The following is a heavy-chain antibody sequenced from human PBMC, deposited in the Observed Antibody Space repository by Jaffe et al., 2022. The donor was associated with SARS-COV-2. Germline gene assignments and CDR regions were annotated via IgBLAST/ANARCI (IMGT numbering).Heavy chain of an antibody. CDR1: GFTFRSLW. CDR2: VKQDESEK. D-gene: IGHD5-12*01. J-gene: IGHJ5*01. V-gene: IGHV3-7*01. Sequence: EAQLVESGGGLVQPGGSLRLSCAASGFTFRSLWMGWVRQAPGKGLEWVASVKQDESEKYYVGSVRGRFTVSRDYASDSVYLHMNSLRVEDTAVYYCARDRGHSGYVGWFDSWGQGTLVTVSS. CDR3: ARDRGHSGYVGWFDS.